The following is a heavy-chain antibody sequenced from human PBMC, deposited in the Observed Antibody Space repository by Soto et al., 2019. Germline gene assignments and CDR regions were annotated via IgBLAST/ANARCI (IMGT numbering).Heavy chain of an antibody. CDR3: ASSPSLRYFDWFSFDY. CDR1: GYSFTSYW. Sequence: PGESLKISCKGSGYSFTSYWIGWVRQMPGKGLEWMGRIDPSDSYTNYSPSFQGHVTISADKSISTAYLQWSSLKASDTAMYYCASSPSLRYFDWFSFDYWGQGTLVTVSS. D-gene: IGHD3-9*01. J-gene: IGHJ4*02. V-gene: IGHV5-10-1*01. CDR2: IDPSDSYT.